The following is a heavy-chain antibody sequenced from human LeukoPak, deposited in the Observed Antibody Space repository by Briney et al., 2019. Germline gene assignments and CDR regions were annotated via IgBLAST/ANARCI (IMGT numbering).Heavy chain of an antibody. V-gene: IGHV3-21*01. D-gene: IGHD3-10*01. J-gene: IGHJ6*02. CDR3: ARDLVSGYYGSGSYFWSWHYYGMDV. Sequence: GGSLRPSCAASGFTFSSYSMNWVRQAPGKGLEWVSSISSSSSYIYYADSVKGRFTISRDNAKNSLYPQMNSLRAEDTAVYYCARDLVSGYYGSGSYFWSWHYYGMDVWGQGTTVTVSS. CDR2: ISSSSSYI. CDR1: GFTFSSYS.